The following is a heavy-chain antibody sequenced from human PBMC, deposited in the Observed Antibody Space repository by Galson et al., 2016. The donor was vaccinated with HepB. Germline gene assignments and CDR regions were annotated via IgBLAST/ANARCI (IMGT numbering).Heavy chain of an antibody. Sequence: SLRLSCAASGFTFSSYWMNWVRQAPGKGPEWVANIKQDGTEKYYVDSVKGRFTISRDNSKNSLYLQMNSLRDEDTGVYYCARDQGAEKAAPYYYYGMDVWGQGTTVTVSS. CDR2: IKQDGTEK. CDR3: ARDQGAEKAAPYYYYGMDV. CDR1: GFTFSSYW. D-gene: IGHD6-6*01. V-gene: IGHV3-7*01. J-gene: IGHJ6*02.